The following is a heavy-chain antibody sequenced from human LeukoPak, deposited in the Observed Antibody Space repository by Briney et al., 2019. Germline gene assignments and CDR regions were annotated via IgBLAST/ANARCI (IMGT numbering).Heavy chain of an antibody. D-gene: IGHD3-22*01. V-gene: IGHV3-21*01. CDR3: ARGGRGTIIMIVVAALDY. Sequence: PGGSLRLSCAASGFTFSNYAMSWVRQAPGKGLEWVSSISSSGNYIYYADSVKGRFTISRDNARNSLYLQMNSLRAEDTAVYYCARGGRGTIIMIVVAALDYWGQGTLVTVSS. J-gene: IGHJ4*02. CDR2: ISSSGNYI. CDR1: GFTFSNYA.